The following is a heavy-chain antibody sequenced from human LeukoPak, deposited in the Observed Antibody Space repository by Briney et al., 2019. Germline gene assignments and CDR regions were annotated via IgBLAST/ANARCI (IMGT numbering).Heavy chain of an antibody. J-gene: IGHJ3*02. CDR2: IYYSGST. V-gene: IGHV4-59*08. CDR3: ARLKSFSGYFGVFDI. CDR1: GGSISSYY. D-gene: IGHD4-17*01. Sequence: PSETLSLTCTVSGGSISSYYWSWIRQPPGKGLVWIGYIYYSGSTNYNPSLKSRVTISVDTSKNQFSLKLSSVTATDTAVYYCARLKSFSGYFGVFDIWGQGTMVTVSS.